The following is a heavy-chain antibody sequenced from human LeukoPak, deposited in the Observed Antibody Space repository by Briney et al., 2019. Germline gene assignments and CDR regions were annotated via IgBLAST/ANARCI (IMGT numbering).Heavy chain of an antibody. D-gene: IGHD1-26*01. J-gene: IGHJ4*02. V-gene: IGHV4-4*02. CDR3: SRESGPFSPFGF. CDR2: ISLRGLT. Sequence: PSETLSLTCAVSGGSISGTNWWSWGRQPPGQGLEWVGEISLRGLTNYNPSLRSPPTMSLDESKNQVSLNLTFVTAADTAVYYCSRESGPFSPFGFWGQGTLVSVHS. CDR1: GGSISGTNW.